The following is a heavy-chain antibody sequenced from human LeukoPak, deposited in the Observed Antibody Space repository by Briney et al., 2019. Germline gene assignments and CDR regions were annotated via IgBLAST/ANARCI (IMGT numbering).Heavy chain of an antibody. CDR2: IDQGGST. J-gene: IGHJ4*02. CDR1: GYSISSGYY. D-gene: IGHD5-18*01. Sequence: SETLSLTCAVSGYSISSGYYWSWIRQPPGKGLEWIGEIDQGGSTNYNPSLRSRVTISIDTSKNQFSLKVNSVTAADTAVYYCARLDTAMDPYYFDYWGQGTLVTVSS. CDR3: ARLDTAMDPYYFDY. V-gene: IGHV4-38-2*01.